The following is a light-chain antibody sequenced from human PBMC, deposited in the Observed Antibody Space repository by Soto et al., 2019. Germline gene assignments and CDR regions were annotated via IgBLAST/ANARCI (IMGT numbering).Light chain of an antibody. CDR2: GTS. Sequence: IVLTQSPGTLSLSPGEGATLSCRASQSVSSTYIAWYQQKPGQAPGLLIYGTSTRATGIPDRFRGSGSGTDFTLTVSRLEPEDFAVYFCQQYSVSPWTFGQGTRVEIK. CDR1: QSVSSTY. J-gene: IGKJ1*01. CDR3: QQYSVSPWT. V-gene: IGKV3-20*01.